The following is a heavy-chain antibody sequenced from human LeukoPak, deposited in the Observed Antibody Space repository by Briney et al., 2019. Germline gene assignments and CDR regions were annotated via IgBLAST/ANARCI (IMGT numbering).Heavy chain of an antibody. Sequence: PGGSLRLSCAASGFTFSTYTMSWVRQAPGKGLEWVSSIYGSGVSTFYADSVQGRFTISRDNAKNSLYLQMNSLRAEDTAVYYCARDLPTGIKITSGGVSVLTWGQGTLVTVSS. J-gene: IGHJ5*02. D-gene: IGHD3-16*01. V-gene: IGHV3-23*01. CDR1: GFTFSTYT. CDR2: IYGSGVST. CDR3: ARDLPTGIKITSGGVSVLT.